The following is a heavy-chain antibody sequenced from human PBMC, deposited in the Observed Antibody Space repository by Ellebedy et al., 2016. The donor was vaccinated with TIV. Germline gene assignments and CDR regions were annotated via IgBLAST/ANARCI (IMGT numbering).Heavy chain of an antibody. J-gene: IGHJ6*03. CDR1: GDSISPYY. CDR3: ARQHDPKYNNYMDV. CDR2: IYYSGSA. Sequence: MPSETLSLTCTVSGDSISPYYWNWIRQPPGKALEWIGYIYYSGSANYNPSLKSRVTISVDRSKNQFSLNLSSVTAADTAMYYCARQHDPKYNNYMDVWGKGTTVTVSS. V-gene: IGHV4-59*01.